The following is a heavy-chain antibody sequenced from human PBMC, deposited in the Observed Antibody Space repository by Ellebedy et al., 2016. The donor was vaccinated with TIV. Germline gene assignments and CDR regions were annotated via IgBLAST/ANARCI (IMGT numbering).Heavy chain of an antibody. V-gene: IGHV1-46*01. CDR3: ARGRYGGNEWFDP. Sequence: AASVKVSCKASGGSFSSYVISWVRQAPGQGLEWMGIIDPSDGGTTYAQSFQGRVTMTSATSTNTVYMELSSLRSEDTAVYYCARGRYGGNEWFDPWGQGALVTVSS. CDR2: IDPSDGGT. CDR1: GGSFSSYV. J-gene: IGHJ5*02. D-gene: IGHD4-23*01.